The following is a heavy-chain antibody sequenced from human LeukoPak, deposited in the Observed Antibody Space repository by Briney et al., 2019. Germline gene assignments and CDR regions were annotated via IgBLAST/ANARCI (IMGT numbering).Heavy chain of an antibody. CDR2: ISGSGGST. J-gene: IGHJ3*02. CDR1: GFTFSSYA. CDR3: ARGAWGLAVRKDDAFDI. V-gene: IGHV3-23*01. D-gene: IGHD6-19*01. Sequence: HPGGSLRLSCAASGFTFSSYAMSWVRQAPGKGLEWVSAISGSGGSTYYADSVKGRFTISRDNSKNTLYLQMNSLRAEDTAVYYCARGAWGLAVRKDDAFDIWGQGTMVTVSS.